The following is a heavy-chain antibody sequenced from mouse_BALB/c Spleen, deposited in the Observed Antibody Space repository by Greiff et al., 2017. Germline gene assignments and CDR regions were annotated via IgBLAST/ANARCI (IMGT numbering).Heavy chain of an antibody. CDR1: GFSLTSYG. V-gene: IGHV2-9*02. D-gene: IGHD1-1*01. Sequence: VQVVESGPGLVAPSQSLSITCTVSGFSLTSYGVHWVRQPPGKGLEWLGVIWAGGSTNYNSALMSRLSISKDNSKSQVFLKMNSLQTDDTAMYYCARAPDYYGSSYVRYFDVWGAGTTVTVSS. CDR3: ARAPDYYGSSYVRYFDV. J-gene: IGHJ1*01. CDR2: IWAGGST.